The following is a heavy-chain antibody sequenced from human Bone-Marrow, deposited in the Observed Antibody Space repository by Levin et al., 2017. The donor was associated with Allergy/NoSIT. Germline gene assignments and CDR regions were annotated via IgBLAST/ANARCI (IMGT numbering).Heavy chain of an antibody. CDR2: IYYSGDT. CDR1: NGSISRYY. D-gene: IGHD3-16*02. CDR3: ARQSTRGSHCYVFDW. V-gene: IGHV4-59*08. J-gene: IGHJ4*02. Sequence: SETLSLTCTVSNGSISRYYWSWLRQSPGRGLEWVGYIYYSGDTSYNPSLRSRLAISVDTSNNHFSLKFTSMTAADTAVYYFARQSTRGSHCYVFDWWGPGILVTVSS.